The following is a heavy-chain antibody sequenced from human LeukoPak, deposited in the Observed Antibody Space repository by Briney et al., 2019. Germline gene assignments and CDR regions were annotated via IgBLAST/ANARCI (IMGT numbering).Heavy chain of an antibody. V-gene: IGHV3-33*01. Sequence: AGGSLRLSCAASGFTFSNYDMHWVRQAPGKGLEWVAVIWYDGSNKYYADSVKGRFTISRDNSKNTLYLQMNSLRAEDTAVYYCARDDYGGKLAIWGQGTVVTVSS. CDR2: IWYDGSNK. J-gene: IGHJ3*02. D-gene: IGHD4-23*01. CDR1: GFTFSNYD. CDR3: ARDDYGGKLAI.